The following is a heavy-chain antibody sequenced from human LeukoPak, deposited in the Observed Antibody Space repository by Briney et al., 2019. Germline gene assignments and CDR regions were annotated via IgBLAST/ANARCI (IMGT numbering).Heavy chain of an antibody. J-gene: IGHJ4*02. CDR2: IHPRRGDT. CDR3: ARDGDYGTGSYYRGLIDS. Sequence: ASVKVSCKTSGYSFTAFYIHWVRQAPGQGLEWMGWIHPRRGDTNYAQKFQGRVTMSRDTSISTAYLDLSSLRSDDTAVYYCARDGDYGTGSYYRGLIDSWGQGAPVTVS. CDR1: GYSFTAFY. V-gene: IGHV1-2*02. D-gene: IGHD3-10*01.